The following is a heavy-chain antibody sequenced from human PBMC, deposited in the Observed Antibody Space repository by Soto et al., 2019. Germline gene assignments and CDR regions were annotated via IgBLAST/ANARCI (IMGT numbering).Heavy chain of an antibody. CDR2: ISGSGGST. Sequence: GGSLILSWAASGCTFSSYAMSWVRQAPGKGLEWVSAISGSGGSTYYADSVKGRFTISRDNSKNTLYLQMNSLRAEDTAVYYCAKGIRVVVVVAADDYYMDVWGKGTTFSVSS. CDR3: AKGIRVVVVVAADDYYMDV. V-gene: IGHV3-23*01. CDR1: GCTFSSYA. J-gene: IGHJ6*03. D-gene: IGHD2-2*01.